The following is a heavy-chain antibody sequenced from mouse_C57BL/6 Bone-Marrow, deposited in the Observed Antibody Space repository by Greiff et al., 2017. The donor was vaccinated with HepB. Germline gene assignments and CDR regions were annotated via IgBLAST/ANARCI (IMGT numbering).Heavy chain of an antibody. CDR3: ARYYYGSSYWYFDV. J-gene: IGHJ1*03. CDR2: IYPGDGDT. Sequence: VKVVESGAELVKPGASVKISCKASGYAFSSYWMNWVKQRPGKGLEWIGQIYPGDGDTNYNGKFKGKATLTADKSSSTAYMRLSSLTSEDSAVYFCARYYYGSSYWYFDVWGTGTTVTVSS. V-gene: IGHV1-80*01. D-gene: IGHD1-1*01. CDR1: GYAFSSYW.